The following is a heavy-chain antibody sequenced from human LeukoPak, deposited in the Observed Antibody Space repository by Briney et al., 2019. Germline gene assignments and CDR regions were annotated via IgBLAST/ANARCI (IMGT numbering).Heavy chain of an antibody. CDR1: GFTFSSYS. J-gene: IGHJ6*03. Sequence: GGSLRLSCAASGFTFSSYSMSWVRQAPGKGLEWVSVISGSGASTYYADSVKGRFTISRDNSKNTLSLQMNSLRSEDTAVYYCAKDPRKVRVSVVPAARYMDVWGKGTTVTISS. D-gene: IGHD2-2*01. V-gene: IGHV3-23*01. CDR2: ISGSGAST. CDR3: AKDPRKVRVSVVPAARYMDV.